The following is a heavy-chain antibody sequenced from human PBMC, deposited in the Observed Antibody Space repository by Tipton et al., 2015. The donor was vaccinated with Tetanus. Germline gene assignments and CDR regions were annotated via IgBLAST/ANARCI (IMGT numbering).Heavy chain of an antibody. CDR3: AKGQHFDFWSGYVNWFNP. CDR1: GFTFSSYA. V-gene: IGHV3-23*01. D-gene: IGHD3-3*01. CDR2: LSGSGTST. Sequence: SLRLSCAASGFTFSSYAMSWVRQVPGKGLEWVSGLSGSGTSTYYADSVKGRFTISRDNSKDTLYLQMNSLRAEDSAVYYCAKGQHFDFWSGYVNWFNPWGQGTLVTVSS. J-gene: IGHJ5*02.